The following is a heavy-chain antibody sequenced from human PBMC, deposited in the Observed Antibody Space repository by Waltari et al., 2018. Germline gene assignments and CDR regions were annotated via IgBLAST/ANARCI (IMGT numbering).Heavy chain of an antibody. J-gene: IGHJ4*02. V-gene: IGHV3-7*01. D-gene: IGHD2-2*01. Sequence: EVQLVESGGGLVQPGGSLRLSCGASGFTFSRYWMSWVSQTPGKGLGWVANINYDGSQKYYVDSVKGRFTISRDNAKNSVYLQMNSLRVEDTAVYYCAKSRGFEYWGQGTLITVSS. CDR2: INYDGSQK. CDR1: GFTFSRYW. CDR3: AKSRGFEY.